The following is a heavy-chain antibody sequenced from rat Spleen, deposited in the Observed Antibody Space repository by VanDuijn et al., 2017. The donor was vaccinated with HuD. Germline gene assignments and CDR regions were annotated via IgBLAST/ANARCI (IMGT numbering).Heavy chain of an antibody. J-gene: IGHJ1*01. CDR2: ISTGGGNT. Sequence: EVQLVESDGGLVQPGRSLKLSCAASGFTLSDYVMHWIRQAPTKGLEWVTSISTGGGNTYYRDSVKGRFTISRDNAKNTQYLQMDSLRSEDTATYYCARHQVITTGTGWYFDFWGPGTMVTVSS. CDR1: GFTLSDYV. CDR3: ARHQVITTGTGWYFDF. V-gene: IGHV5S13*01. D-gene: IGHD1-1*01.